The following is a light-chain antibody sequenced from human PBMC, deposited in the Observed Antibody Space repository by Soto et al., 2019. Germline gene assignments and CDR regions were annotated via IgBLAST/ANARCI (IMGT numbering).Light chain of an antibody. CDR3: QQYNKWPLT. Sequence: IVVKQSPGALSLYPGERVTLSCRSSQSVNINLAWYQQKVGQAPRLLIYGASTRATGIPARFSGTGSGTEFTLTISSLQSEDFAVYYCQQYNKWPLTFGGGTKV. J-gene: IGKJ4*01. V-gene: IGKV3-15*01. CDR1: QSVNIN. CDR2: GAS.